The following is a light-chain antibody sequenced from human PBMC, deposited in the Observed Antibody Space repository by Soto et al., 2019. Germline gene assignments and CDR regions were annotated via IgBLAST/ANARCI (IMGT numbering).Light chain of an antibody. CDR3: QQYSNWPLFT. J-gene: IGKJ4*01. CDR2: GAS. V-gene: IGKV3-15*01. Sequence: EIVMTQSPATLSVSPGERATLSCRASQSVSSNLAWYQQKPGQGPRLLIYGASSRATGIPARFSGSGSGTEFTLTISSLQSEDFAVYYCQQYSNWPLFTFGGGTKVEIK. CDR1: QSVSSN.